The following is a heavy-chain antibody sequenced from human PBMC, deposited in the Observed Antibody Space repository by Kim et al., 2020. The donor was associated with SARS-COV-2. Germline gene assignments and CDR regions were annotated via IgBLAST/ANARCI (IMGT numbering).Heavy chain of an antibody. V-gene: IGHV4-34*01. Sequence: NYNPSLKSRVTISVDTSKNQFSLKLSSVTAADTAVYYCARGIVATIPFDYWGQGTLVTVSS. CDR3: ARGIVATIPFDY. J-gene: IGHJ4*02. D-gene: IGHD5-12*01.